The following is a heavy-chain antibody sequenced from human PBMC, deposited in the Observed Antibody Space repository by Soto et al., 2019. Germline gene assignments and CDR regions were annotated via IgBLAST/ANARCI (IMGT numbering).Heavy chain of an antibody. CDR3: AKDQYSGYSKTDFDY. V-gene: IGHV3-23*01. CDR2: ISNSGGST. J-gene: IGHJ4*02. D-gene: IGHD5-12*01. CDR1: GFTISSYG. Sequence: GSLRLSCAASGFTISSYGMSWVRQAPGKGLEWVSGISNSGGSTYYADSVKGRFTISRDNSKNTLYLQMNSLGAEDTAVYYCAKDQYSGYSKTDFDYWGQGTLVTVSS.